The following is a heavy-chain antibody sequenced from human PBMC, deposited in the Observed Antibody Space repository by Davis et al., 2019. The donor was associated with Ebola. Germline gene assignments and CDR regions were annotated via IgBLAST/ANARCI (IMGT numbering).Heavy chain of an antibody. CDR2: INPHNGNT. V-gene: IGHV1-18*04. CDR3: ARNYNSRWDGYLDY. CDR1: GYTFTNYG. D-gene: IGHD6-13*01. Sequence: ASVKVSCKASGYTFTNYGITWVRQAPGQGLEWMGWINPHNGNTNYAQKFQGRITITADESTSAAYMELSSLRSEDTAVYYCARNYNSRWDGYLDYWGQGTLVTVSS. J-gene: IGHJ4*02.